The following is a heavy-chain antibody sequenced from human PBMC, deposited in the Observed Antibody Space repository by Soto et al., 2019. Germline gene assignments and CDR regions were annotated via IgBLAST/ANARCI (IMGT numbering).Heavy chain of an antibody. CDR1: GFTFDDYT. CDR2: ISGDGGIT. J-gene: IGHJ3*01. Sequence: EVQLVESGGVVVQPGGSLRLSCAATGFTFDDYTMHWVRQGPGKGLEWVSLISGDGGITYYGDSVRGRLTTSRDNRKNSLDLQMRSLRREDTALYYCARDMITVGELHSENAFDLWGQGTMVTVSS. CDR3: ARDMITVGELHSENAFDL. V-gene: IGHV3-43*01. D-gene: IGHD1-26*01.